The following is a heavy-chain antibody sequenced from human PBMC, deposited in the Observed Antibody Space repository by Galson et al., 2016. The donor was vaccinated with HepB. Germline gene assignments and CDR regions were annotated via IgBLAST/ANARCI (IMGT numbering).Heavy chain of an antibody. V-gene: IGHV3-7*04. J-gene: IGHJ2*01. CDR3: TRNFDL. CDR2: IKKDGSEI. CDR1: GFTLGNYW. Sequence: SLRLSCAASGFTLGNYWMNWARQAPGKGLEWLANIKKDGSEINSVGSGKGRFTISRDNAKNSLYLQMNSPRAEDTALYYCTRNFDLWGRGTQVTVSS.